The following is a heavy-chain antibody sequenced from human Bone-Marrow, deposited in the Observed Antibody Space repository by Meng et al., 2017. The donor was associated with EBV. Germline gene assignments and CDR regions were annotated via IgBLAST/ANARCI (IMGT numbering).Heavy chain of an antibody. J-gene: IGHJ4*02. Sequence: QITLKEYGATVVKPTQTLTLTCTFAGVLLSTNGVGVGWIRQPPGKALEWLALIYGDDNKRYSPSLKSRLTITKDTSKHQVVLTMTNMDPVDTATYYCAHLDSYYDILTGYKYWGQGTLVTVSS. V-gene: IGHV2-5*02. CDR3: AHLDSYYDILTGYKY. D-gene: IGHD3-9*01. CDR1: GVLLSTNGVG. CDR2: IYGDDNK.